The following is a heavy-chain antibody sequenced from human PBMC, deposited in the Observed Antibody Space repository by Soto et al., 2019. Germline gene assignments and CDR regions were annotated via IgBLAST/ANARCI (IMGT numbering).Heavy chain of an antibody. D-gene: IGHD3-16*02. CDR3: AKTTSRGCYLPNFDY. V-gene: IGHV3-23*01. J-gene: IGHJ4*02. CDR1: GFTFSSYA. CDR2: ISGSGGST. Sequence: GGSLRLSCAASGFTFSSYAMSWDRQAPGKGLEWVSAISGSGGSTYYADSVKGRFTISRDNSKNTLYLQMNSLRAEDTAVYYCAKTTSRGCYLPNFDYWGQGTLVTVSS.